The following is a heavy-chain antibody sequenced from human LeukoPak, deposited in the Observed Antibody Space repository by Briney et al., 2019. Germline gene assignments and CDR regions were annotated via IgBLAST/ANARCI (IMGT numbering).Heavy chain of an antibody. CDR3: AREIAVAGTDY. V-gene: IGHV3-66*02. CDR1: GFTVSSNY. D-gene: IGHD6-19*01. J-gene: IGHJ4*02. CDR2: IYSGGST. Sequence: GGSLRLSCAASGFTVSSNYMSWVRQAPGKGLEWVSVIYSGGSTYYADSVKGRFTISRDNSKNTLYLQTNSLRAEDTAVYYCAREIAVAGTDYWGQGTLVTVSS.